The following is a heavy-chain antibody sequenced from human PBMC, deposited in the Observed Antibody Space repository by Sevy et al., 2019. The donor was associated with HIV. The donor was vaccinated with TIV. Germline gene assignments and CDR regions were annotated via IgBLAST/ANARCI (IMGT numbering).Heavy chain of an antibody. CDR1: GGSISSGDYY. Sequence: SETLSLTCTVSGGSISSGDYYWSWIRQPPGKGLEWIGYIYYSGSTYYNPSPKSRVTISVDTSKNQFSLKLSSVTAADTAVYYCAGSIVVVVAATREPPNWFDPWGQGTLVTVSS. CDR2: IYYSGST. CDR3: AGSIVVVVAATREPPNWFDP. V-gene: IGHV4-30-4*01. D-gene: IGHD2-15*01. J-gene: IGHJ5*02.